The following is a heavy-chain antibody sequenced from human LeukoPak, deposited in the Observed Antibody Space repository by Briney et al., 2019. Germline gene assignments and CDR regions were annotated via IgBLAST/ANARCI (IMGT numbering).Heavy chain of an antibody. V-gene: IGHV3-7*01. J-gene: IGHJ4*02. D-gene: IGHD3-22*01. CDR1: GFTFSSYW. CDR2: IRQDGSEK. CDR3: ARYYYDSSGYYPYYFDY. Sequence: GGSLRLSCAASGFTFSSYWMSWVRQAPVKGLEWVANIRQDGSEKYYVDSVKGRFTISRDNAKNSLYLQMNSLRAEDTAVYYCARYYYDSSGYYPYYFDYWGQGTLVTVSS.